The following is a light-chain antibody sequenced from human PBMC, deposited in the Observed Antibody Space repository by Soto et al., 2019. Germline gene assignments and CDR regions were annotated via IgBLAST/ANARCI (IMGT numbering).Light chain of an antibody. J-gene: IGKJ3*01. CDR2: DAS. V-gene: IGKV3-11*01. CDR3: QQYGGSFRV. Sequence: ESVFTESPATLTLSHGERATLSCRASQSVRSYLAWYQQKPGQAPRLLIYDASNRASGIPARFSGSGSGTDFTLTISRLEPEDFAVYYCQQYGGSFRVFGPGTKVDIK. CDR1: QSVRSY.